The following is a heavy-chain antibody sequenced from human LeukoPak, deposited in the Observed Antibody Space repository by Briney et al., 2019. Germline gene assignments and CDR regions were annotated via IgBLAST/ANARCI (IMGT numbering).Heavy chain of an antibody. CDR2: INYSGST. Sequence: SETLSLTCTVSGGSISSNTYYWSWVRQPPGKGLEWIGYINYSGSTNYIPSLKSRVTISVDTSKNQFSLKLSSVTAADTAVYYCARNWNGVFDYWGQGTLVTVSS. J-gene: IGHJ4*02. CDR3: ARNWNGVFDY. CDR1: GGSISSNTYY. D-gene: IGHD1-1*01. V-gene: IGHV4-61*01.